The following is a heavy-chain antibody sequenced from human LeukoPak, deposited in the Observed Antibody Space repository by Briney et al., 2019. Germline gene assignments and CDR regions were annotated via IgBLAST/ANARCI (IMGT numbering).Heavy chain of an antibody. D-gene: IGHD2-15*01. V-gene: IGHV1-69*04. CDR3: ARDSDIVVVVAATHFDY. Sequence: SVKVSCKASGGTFSSYAISWVRQAPGQGLEWMGRIIPILGIANYAQKFQGRVTITADKSTSTAYMELGSLRSEDTAVYYCARDSDIVVVVAATHFDYWGQGTLVTVSS. CDR1: GGTFSSYA. J-gene: IGHJ4*02. CDR2: IIPILGIA.